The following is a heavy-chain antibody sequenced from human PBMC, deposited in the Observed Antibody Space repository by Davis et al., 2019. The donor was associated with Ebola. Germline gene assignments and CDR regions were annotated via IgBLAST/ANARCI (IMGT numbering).Heavy chain of an antibody. CDR3: ARGPSIRGFDY. V-gene: IGHV4-59*12. CDR1: GGSISSYY. D-gene: IGHD6-6*01. Sequence: SETLSLTCTVSGGSISSYYWSWIRQPPGKGLEWIGYIYYSGSTNYNPSLKSRVTISVDTPKNQFSLKLSSVTAADTAVYYCARGPSIRGFDYWGQGTLVTVSS. J-gene: IGHJ4*02. CDR2: IYYSGST.